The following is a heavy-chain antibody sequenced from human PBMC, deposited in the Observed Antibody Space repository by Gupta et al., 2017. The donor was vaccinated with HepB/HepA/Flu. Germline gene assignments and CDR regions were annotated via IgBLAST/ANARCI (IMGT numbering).Heavy chain of an antibody. CDR2: INSEGTST. V-gene: IGHV3-74*01. J-gene: IGHJ4*02. CDR3: ARGDNSGWYFY. CDR1: GFTFSSHW. Sequence: EVQLVESGGDLVQPGGSLRLSCAASGFTFSSHWMHWVRQAPGKGLVWVSRINSEGTSTTYADSVKGRFTISRDNAKNTLYLQMNSLRAEDTAVYYCARGDNSGWYFYWGQGTLVTVSS. D-gene: IGHD6-19*01.